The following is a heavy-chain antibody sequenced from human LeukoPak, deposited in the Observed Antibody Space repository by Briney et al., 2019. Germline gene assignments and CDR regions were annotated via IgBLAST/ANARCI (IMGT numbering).Heavy chain of an antibody. J-gene: IGHJ4*02. CDR3: ARDTGSSGWTRFDY. CDR1: GFTFSSYS. CDR2: ISSSSSYI. V-gene: IGHV3-21*01. Sequence: PGGSLRLSCAAFGFTFSSYSMNWVRQAPGKGLEWVSSISSSSSYIYYADSVKGRFTISRDNAKNSLYLQMNSLRAEDTAVYYCARDTGSSGWTRFDYWGQGTLVTVSS. D-gene: IGHD6-19*01.